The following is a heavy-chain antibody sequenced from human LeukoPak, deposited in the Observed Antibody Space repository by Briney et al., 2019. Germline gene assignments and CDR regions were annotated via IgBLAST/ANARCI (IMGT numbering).Heavy chain of an antibody. CDR1: GGSTSSYY. J-gene: IGHJ5*02. CDR2: IYTSGST. CDR3: ASDSGTTGEVKFDP. D-gene: IGHD3-10*01. Sequence: KTSETLSLTCTVSGGSTSSYYWSWIRQPAGKGLEWIGRIYTSGSTNYNPSLKSRVTMSIDTSTNQLSLKLSSVTAADTAVYYCASDSGTTGEVKFDPWGQGTLVTVSS. V-gene: IGHV4-4*07.